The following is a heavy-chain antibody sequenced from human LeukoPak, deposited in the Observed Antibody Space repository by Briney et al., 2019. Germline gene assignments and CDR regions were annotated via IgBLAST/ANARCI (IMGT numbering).Heavy chain of an antibody. CDR2: INHSGST. Sequence: SETLSLTCAVSGYSISSGYYWGWIRQPPGKGLEWIRGINHSGSTNYNPSLKSRVTISVDTSKNQFSLKLSSVTAADTAVYYCARGLNRSWYYYGSGSEYFDYWGQGTLVTVSS. V-gene: IGHV4-38-2*01. J-gene: IGHJ4*02. CDR3: ARGLNRSWYYYGSGSEYFDY. CDR1: GYSISSGYY. D-gene: IGHD3-10*01.